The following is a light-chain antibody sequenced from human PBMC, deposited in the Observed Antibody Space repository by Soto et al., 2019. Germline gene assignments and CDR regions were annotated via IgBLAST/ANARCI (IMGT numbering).Light chain of an antibody. CDR3: HQYGSSPRT. Sequence: EIVLTQSPGTLSLSPGERATVSCRASQSVSSSYLAWYQQKPGQSPRLLIYGASSRATGIPDRFSGSGSGTDFALIISRLEPEDCAVYYCHQYGSSPRTFGQGTKVEIK. CDR1: QSVSSSY. V-gene: IGKV3-20*01. J-gene: IGKJ1*01. CDR2: GAS.